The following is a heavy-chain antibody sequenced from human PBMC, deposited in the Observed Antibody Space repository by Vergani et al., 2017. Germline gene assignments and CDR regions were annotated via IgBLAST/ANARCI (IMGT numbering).Heavy chain of an antibody. CDR3: ARGYYDYVWGSYRYPPYYFDY. V-gene: IGHV4-4*02. CDR2: IYHSGST. J-gene: IGHJ4*02. Sequence: QVQLQESGPGLVKPSGTLSLTCAVSGGSISSSNWWSWVRQPPGKGLEWIGEIYHSGSTNYNPSLKSRVTISVDKSKNQFSLKLSSVTAADTAVYYCARGYYDYVWGSYRYPPYYFDYWGQGTLVTVSS. D-gene: IGHD3-16*02. CDR1: GGSISSSNW.